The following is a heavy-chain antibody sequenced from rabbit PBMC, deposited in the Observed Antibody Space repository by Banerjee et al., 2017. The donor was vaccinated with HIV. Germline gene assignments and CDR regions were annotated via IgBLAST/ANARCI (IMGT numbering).Heavy chain of an antibody. CDR3: ARDYYSNAYTLTRLDL. V-gene: IGHV1S40*01. CDR1: GFSFNSNYW. D-gene: IGHD6-1*01. Sequence: QSLEESGGDLVKPGASLTLTCTASGFSFNSNYWMCWVRQAPGKGLEWIACIYAGSSGSTYYASWAKGRFTISKTSSTTVTLQMTSLTAADTATYFCARDYYSNAYTLTRLDLWGPGTLVTVS. CDR2: IYAGSSGST. J-gene: IGHJ3*01.